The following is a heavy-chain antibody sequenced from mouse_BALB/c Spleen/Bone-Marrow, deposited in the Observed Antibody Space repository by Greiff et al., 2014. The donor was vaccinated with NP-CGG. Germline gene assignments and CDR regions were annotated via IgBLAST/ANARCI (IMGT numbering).Heavy chain of an antibody. CDR1: GSSITSGYS. D-gene: IGHD4-1*01. Sequence: EVMLVESGPDLVKPSQSLSLTCTVTGSSITSGYSWHWIRQFPGNKLEWMGYIHYSGTTVYNPSLKSRISITRDTSNNQFFLQLNSVTTEDTATYYCARFAGTPYTMDYWGQGTSVTVSS. CDR3: ARFAGTPYTMDY. CDR2: IHYSGTT. J-gene: IGHJ4*01. V-gene: IGHV3-1*02.